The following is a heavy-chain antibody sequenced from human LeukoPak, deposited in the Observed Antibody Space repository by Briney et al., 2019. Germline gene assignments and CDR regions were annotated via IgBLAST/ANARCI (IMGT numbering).Heavy chain of an antibody. CDR3: ARVGYDILTGYSAPFDY. D-gene: IGHD3-9*01. J-gene: IGHJ4*02. Sequence: GGSLRLSCAASGFTFSSYEMNWVRQAPGKGLEWVSYISSSGSTIYYADSVKGRFTISRDNSKNTLYLQMNSLRAEDTAVYYCARVGYDILTGYSAPFDYWGQGTLVTVSS. CDR2: ISSSGSTI. V-gene: IGHV3-48*03. CDR1: GFTFSSYE.